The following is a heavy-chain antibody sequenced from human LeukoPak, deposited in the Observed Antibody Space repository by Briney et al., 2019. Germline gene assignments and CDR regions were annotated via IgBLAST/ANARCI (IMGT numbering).Heavy chain of an antibody. V-gene: IGHV3-74*01. CDR3: ATRPADGDYGVLDY. CDR2: INGDGSST. Sequence: GGSLRLSCAASGLTFRSHCMHWVRHAPGKGLVWVSRINGDGSSTRYADSVKGRFTISGDNAKNTVYLQMNSLRGEDTAVYYCATRPADGDYGVLDYWGQGTLVTVSS. J-gene: IGHJ4*02. D-gene: IGHD4-17*01. CDR1: GLTFRSHC.